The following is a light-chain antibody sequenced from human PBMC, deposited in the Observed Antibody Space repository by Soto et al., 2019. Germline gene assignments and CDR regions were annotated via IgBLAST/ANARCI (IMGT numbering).Light chain of an antibody. CDR2: RAS. V-gene: IGKV1-5*03. Sequence: DIQMNQSPSTLSASVGDRVTITCRASQSISSWLAWYQQKPGSLPRLLIYRASTLESGVPSRFSGSGSGTEFTLTINSLQPDDFATYYCHQYDTYLWTFGQGTKVDI. CDR3: HQYDTYLWT. CDR1: QSISSW. J-gene: IGKJ1*01.